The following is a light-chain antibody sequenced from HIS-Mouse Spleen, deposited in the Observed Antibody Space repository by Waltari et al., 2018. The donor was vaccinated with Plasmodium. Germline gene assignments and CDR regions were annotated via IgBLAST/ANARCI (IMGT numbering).Light chain of an antibody. V-gene: IGKV1-39*01. CDR1: QSISSY. CDR2: AAS. Sequence: DIQMTQSPSSLSASVGDRVTITCRASQSISSYLNWYQQKPGKAPKLLIYAASSLQSGVTSRFSGSGSWTDFTLTISSLQPEDFATYYGQQSYSTWTFGQGTKVEIK. CDR3: QQSYSTWT. J-gene: IGKJ1*01.